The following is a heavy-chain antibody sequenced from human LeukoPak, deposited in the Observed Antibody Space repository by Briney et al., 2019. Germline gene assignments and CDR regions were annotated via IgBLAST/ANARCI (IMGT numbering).Heavy chain of an antibody. CDR3: ARDGGFSTYGDAFDI. CDR2: IIPIFGTA. Sequence: SVKVSCKASGYTFTGYYMHWVRQAPGQGLEWMGGIIPIFGTANYAQKFQGRVTITADESTSTAYMELSSLRSEDTAVYYCARDGGFSTYGDAFDIWGQGTMVTVSS. D-gene: IGHD3-16*01. V-gene: IGHV1-69*13. J-gene: IGHJ3*02. CDR1: GYTFTGYY.